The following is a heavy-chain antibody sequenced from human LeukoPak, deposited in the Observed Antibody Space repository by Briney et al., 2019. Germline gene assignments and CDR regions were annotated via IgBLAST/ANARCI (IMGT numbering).Heavy chain of an antibody. CDR3: AKDLPGPIVVVAASNY. CDR1: GFTFSSYA. Sequence: GGSLRLSCAASGFTFSSYAINWVRQAPGKGLEWVSAISGSGGRTYYADSVKGRFTISRDNSKNTLYLQMNSLRAEDTAVYYCAKDLPGPIVVVAASNYWGQGTLVTVSS. J-gene: IGHJ4*02. CDR2: ISGSGGRT. V-gene: IGHV3-23*01. D-gene: IGHD2-15*01.